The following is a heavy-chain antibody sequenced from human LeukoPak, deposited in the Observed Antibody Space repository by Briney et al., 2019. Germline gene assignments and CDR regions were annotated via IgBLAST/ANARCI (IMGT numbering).Heavy chain of an antibody. CDR3: AKGHYYGSGSLDY. CDR2: IGGRDGST. V-gene: IGHV3-23*01. D-gene: IGHD3-10*01. Sequence: GGSLGLSCEASGFTFSSYGMSWVGQAPGKGLEWVSAIGGRDGSTYYADSVKGRFTISRDNPKNTLYVQMNSLRAEDTAVYYCAKGHYYGSGSLDYWGQGTLVTVSS. J-gene: IGHJ4*02. CDR1: GFTFSSYG.